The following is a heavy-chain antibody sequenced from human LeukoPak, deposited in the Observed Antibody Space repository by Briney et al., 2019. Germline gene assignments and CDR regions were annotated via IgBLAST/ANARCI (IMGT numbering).Heavy chain of an antibody. D-gene: IGHD2-8*02. Sequence: SETLSLTCTVPGGSISSYYWSWIRQPPGKGLEWLGYTYYSGSTKYNPSLKSRVTISVDRSKSQFSLKLSSVTAADSAFYYCASGSGGYFDSWGQGSLVTVSP. CDR1: GGSISSYY. CDR3: ASGSGGYFDS. CDR2: TYYSGST. V-gene: IGHV4-59*01. J-gene: IGHJ4*02.